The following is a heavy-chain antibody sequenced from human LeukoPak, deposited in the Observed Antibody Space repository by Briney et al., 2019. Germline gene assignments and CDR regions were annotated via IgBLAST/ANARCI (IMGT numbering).Heavy chain of an antibody. CDR3: AKELREDRSYFDY. V-gene: IGHV3-30*02. CDR2: IRYDGSNK. J-gene: IGHJ4*02. Sequence: PGGSLRLSCAASGFTFSSYGMHWVRQAPGKGLEWVAFIRYDGSNKYYADAVKGRFTISRDIVKNTLYLQMNSLRAEDTAVYYCAKELREDRSYFDYWGQGTLVTVSS. CDR1: GFTFSSYG. D-gene: IGHD1-14*01.